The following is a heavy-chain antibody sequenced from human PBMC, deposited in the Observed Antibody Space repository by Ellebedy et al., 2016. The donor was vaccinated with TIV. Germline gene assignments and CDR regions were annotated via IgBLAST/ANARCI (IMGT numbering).Heavy chain of an antibody. V-gene: IGHV3-30*18. Sequence: GESLKISCAASGFTFSSYDMHWVRQAPGKGLEWVALISYDANNKYYADSVKGRFTISRDNSKNTLYLQMNSLRAEGTAIYYCAKDQVGGDGRWVFDIWGQGTMVTVSS. D-gene: IGHD3-16*01. CDR1: GFTFSSYD. CDR2: ISYDANNK. J-gene: IGHJ3*02. CDR3: AKDQVGGDGRWVFDI.